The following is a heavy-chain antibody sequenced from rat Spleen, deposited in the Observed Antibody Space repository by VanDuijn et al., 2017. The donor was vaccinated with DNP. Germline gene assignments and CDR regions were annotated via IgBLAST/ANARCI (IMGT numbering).Heavy chain of an antibody. V-gene: IGHV3-1*01. CDR1: GFSITSSY. CDR2: IRYSGST. D-gene: IGHD1-12*03. CDR3: ARGNDGYYPNWYFDF. J-gene: IGHJ1*01. Sequence: EVQLQESGPGLVKPSQSLSLTCSVTGFSITSSYRWNWIRKFPGNKMEWIGHIRYSGSTGYNPSLKSRISISRDTSKNQFFLHLNSVTTEDTATYYCARGNDGYYPNWYFDFWGPGTMVTVSS.